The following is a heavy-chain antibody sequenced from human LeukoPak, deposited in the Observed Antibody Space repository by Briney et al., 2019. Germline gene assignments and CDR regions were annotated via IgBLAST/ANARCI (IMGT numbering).Heavy chain of an antibody. D-gene: IGHD3-10*01. Sequence: SETLSLTCAVYGGSFSGYYWSWIRQPPGKGLEWIGEINHSGSTYYNPSLKSRVTISVDRSKNQFSLKLSSVTAADTAVYYCARMSEGIFDYWGQGTLVTVSS. V-gene: IGHV4-34*01. J-gene: IGHJ4*02. CDR1: GGSFSGYY. CDR3: ARMSEGIFDY. CDR2: INHSGST.